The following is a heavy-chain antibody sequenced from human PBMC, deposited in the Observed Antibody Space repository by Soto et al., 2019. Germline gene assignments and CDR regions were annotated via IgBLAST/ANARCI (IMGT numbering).Heavy chain of an antibody. CDR1: GFTFSSYG. V-gene: IGHV3-33*01. Sequence: PGGSLRLSCGASGFTFSSYGMHWVRQAPGKGLEWVAVIWYDGSNKYYADSVKGRFTISRDNSKNTLYLQMNSLRAEDTAVYYCARDSHSSGWRRGYYYGMDVWGQGTTVTVSS. CDR3: ARDSHSSGWRRGYYYGMDV. J-gene: IGHJ6*02. D-gene: IGHD6-19*01. CDR2: IWYDGSNK.